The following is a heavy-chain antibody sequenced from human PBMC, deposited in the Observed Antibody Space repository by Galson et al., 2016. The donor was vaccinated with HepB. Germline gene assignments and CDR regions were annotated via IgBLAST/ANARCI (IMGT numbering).Heavy chain of an antibody. CDR3: ARGGYYYGFVGFDS. CDR2: IYYSGRT. J-gene: IGHJ4*02. CDR1: NGSISSDGKY. Sequence: LTCSVTNGSISSDGKYWTWIRQFPGKGLEWIGYIYYSGRTDYNPSLKSRISISIDMSKQQFSLKLTSVTAADTAIYYCARGGYYYGFVGFDSWGQGTLVTVSS. V-gene: IGHV4-31*03. D-gene: IGHD3-16*01.